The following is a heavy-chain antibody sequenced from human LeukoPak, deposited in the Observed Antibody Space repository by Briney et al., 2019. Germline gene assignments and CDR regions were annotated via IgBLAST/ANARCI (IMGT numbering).Heavy chain of an antibody. CDR1: GVSISSGSYY. D-gene: IGHD2-15*01. CDR2: IYTSGST. V-gene: IGHV4-61*02. J-gene: IGHJ6*03. Sequence: SETLSLTCTASGVSISSGSYYWSWLRQPAGKGLEWIGRIYTSGSTNYNPSLKSRVTISVDTSKNQFSLKLSSVTAADTAVYYCARATCSGGSCYPFYYYMDVWGKGTTVTVSS. CDR3: ARATCSGGSCYPFYYYMDV.